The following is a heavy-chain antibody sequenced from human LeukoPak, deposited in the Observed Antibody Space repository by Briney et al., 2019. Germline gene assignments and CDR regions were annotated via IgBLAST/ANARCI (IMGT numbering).Heavy chain of an antibody. V-gene: IGHV1-18*01. D-gene: IGHD1-26*01. CDR1: DYTFTSYG. Sequence: ASVKVSCEASDYTFTSYGISWVRQAPGKGLEWMGWIRDYNGNTNYAEKLQGRVTMSTDTSTSTAYMELRSLRSDDTAVYYCARGYAQWELLVDYYGMDVWGQGTTVTVSS. CDR3: ARGYAQWELLVDYYGMDV. J-gene: IGHJ6*02. CDR2: IRDYNGNT.